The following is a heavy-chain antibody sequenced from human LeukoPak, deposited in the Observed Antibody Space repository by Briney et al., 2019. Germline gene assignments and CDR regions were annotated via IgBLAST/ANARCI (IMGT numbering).Heavy chain of an antibody. CDR2: IYYSGST. J-gene: IGHJ4*02. V-gene: IGHV4-39*07. Sequence: SETLSLTCTVSGGSISSSSYYWGWIRQPPGKGLEWIGSIYYSGSTYYNPSLKSRVTISVDTSKNQFSLKLSSVTAADTAVYYCARDHAGYCSSTSCSFFDYWGQGTLVTVSS. CDR1: GGSISSSSYY. D-gene: IGHD2-2*01. CDR3: ARDHAGYCSSTSCSFFDY.